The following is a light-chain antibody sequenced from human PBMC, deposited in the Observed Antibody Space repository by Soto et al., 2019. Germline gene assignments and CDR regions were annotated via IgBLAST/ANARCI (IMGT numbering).Light chain of an antibody. Sequence: QSVLTQPPSVSGAPGQRATISCTGSSANIGAACNVVWYQDLPWTVPRLLVFGNDNRPSGLPARFSGCKSGTPATLGVAGLQAEYEGEYYGQSFDSSRSGYVFGTGTKGTVL. J-gene: IGLJ1*01. CDR2: GND. V-gene: IGLV1-40*01. CDR1: SANIGAACN. CDR3: QSFDSSRSGYV.